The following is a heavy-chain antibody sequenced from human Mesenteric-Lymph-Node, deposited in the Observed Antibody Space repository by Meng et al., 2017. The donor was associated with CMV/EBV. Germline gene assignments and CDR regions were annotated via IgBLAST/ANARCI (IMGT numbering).Heavy chain of an antibody. Sequence: GGSLRLSCAASGFTFSSSSMNWVRQAPGKGLEWVSSISSGSDYIYYAVSVQGRFAISRDNAKNSVFLQMNSLTAADTAVYYCARESTGTAAYWGEGTLVTVSS. V-gene: IGHV3-21*01. CDR1: GFTFSSSS. D-gene: IGHD1-1*01. CDR3: ARESTGTAAY. CDR2: ISSGSDYI. J-gene: IGHJ4*02.